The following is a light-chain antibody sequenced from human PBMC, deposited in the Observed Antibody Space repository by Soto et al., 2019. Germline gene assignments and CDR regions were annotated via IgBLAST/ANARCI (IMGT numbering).Light chain of an antibody. CDR1: SSNIGAGYD. V-gene: IGLV1-40*01. Sequence: QSVLTQPPSVSGAPGQRVTISCTGSSSNIGAGYDVHWYQQLPGTARKLLIYGNSNRPSGVPDRFSGSKSGTSASLAITGLQAEDEADYYCQFYDSSLSGYVFGTGTKLTVL. CDR3: QFYDSSLSGYV. J-gene: IGLJ1*01. CDR2: GNS.